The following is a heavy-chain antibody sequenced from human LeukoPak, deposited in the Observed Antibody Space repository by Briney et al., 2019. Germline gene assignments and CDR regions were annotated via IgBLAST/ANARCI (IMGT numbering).Heavy chain of an antibody. CDR3: AKGVKQIVVVIAQHYLDY. Sequence: PGGTLRLSCAASGFTFSSYGMSWVRQAPGKGLEWVTFIRSDGSNKYYADSVKGRFTISRDNSKNTLYLQMNALIADYTAVYYCAKGVKQIVVVIAQHYLDYWGQGTLVTVSS. J-gene: IGHJ4*02. CDR2: IRSDGSNK. CDR1: GFTFSSYG. D-gene: IGHD2-21*01. V-gene: IGHV3-30*02.